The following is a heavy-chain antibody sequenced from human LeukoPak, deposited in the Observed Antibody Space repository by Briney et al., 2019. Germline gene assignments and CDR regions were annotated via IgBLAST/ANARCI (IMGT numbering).Heavy chain of an antibody. J-gene: IGHJ4*02. CDR3: AKASRYSGTFPPDY. CDR2: ISYDGSNK. CDR1: GFTFSSYG. Sequence: PGGSLRLSCAASGFTFSSYGMHWVRQAPDKGLEWVAVISYDGSNKYYADSVEGRFTISRDNSKNTLYLQMNSLRAEDTAVYYCAKASRYSGTFPPDYWGQGTLVTVSS. D-gene: IGHD1-26*01. V-gene: IGHV3-30*18.